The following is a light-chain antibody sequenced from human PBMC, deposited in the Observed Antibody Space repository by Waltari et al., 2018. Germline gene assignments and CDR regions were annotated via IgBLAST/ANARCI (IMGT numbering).Light chain of an antibody. CDR1: SSSFGNYNF. J-gene: IGLJ3*02. V-gene: IGLV2-8*01. CDR2: EVT. CDR3: SSFAGRWV. Sequence: QSALTQPPSASGSPGQSVTTSCTGTSSSFGNYNFVSLYQQHPGKAPKVIIYEVTKRSSGVPDRFSGSKSGNTASLTVAGLQAEDEADYYCSSFAGRWVFGGGTKLTVL.